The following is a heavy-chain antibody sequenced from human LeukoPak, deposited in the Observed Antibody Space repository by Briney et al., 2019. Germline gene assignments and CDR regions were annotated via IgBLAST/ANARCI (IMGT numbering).Heavy chain of an antibody. CDR1: GDSISSGDYY. V-gene: IGHV4-39*07. Sequence: KPSETLSLTCTVSGDSISSGDYYWGWIRQPPGKGLEWIGSISYSGSTYYNPSLKSRVTILIDTSKNQFSLKLRSVTAADTAVYYCARAQSRLSWFDPWGQGTLVTVSS. CDR2: ISYSGST. J-gene: IGHJ5*02. CDR3: ARAQSRLSWFDP.